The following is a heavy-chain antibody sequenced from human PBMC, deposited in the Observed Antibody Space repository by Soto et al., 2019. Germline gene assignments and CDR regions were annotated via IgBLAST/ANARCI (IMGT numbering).Heavy chain of an antibody. CDR2: ITSSGSDT. Sequence: GGALRLSSAPSGFPFSDYYMTWIRQAPGKGLEWISYITSSGSDTKYAYSLKGLFIFFGDTATTWLYIHIISLGLEITVVSYYAGVYYYAFRDDYSLLDSWGQGTLVTVSS. D-gene: IGHD4-4*01. V-gene: IGHV3-11*03. J-gene: IGHJ5*01. CDR1: GFPFSDYY. CDR3: AGVYYYAFRDDYSLLDS.